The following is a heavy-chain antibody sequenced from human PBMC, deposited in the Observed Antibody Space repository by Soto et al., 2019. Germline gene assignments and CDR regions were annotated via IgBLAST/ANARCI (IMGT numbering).Heavy chain of an antibody. CDR1: GFTFSSYA. V-gene: IGHV3-23*01. Sequence: VQILEAGGGLVQPGGSLRLSCAASGFTFSSYAMSWGRQATGKGREWVSAISGSGGSTYYADSVKGRFTSSRDKSKNTLYLHMNSLRAEDTAVYYCAKVGQTAYCSGGSCSYDYYYGMDVWGQGTTVTVSS. CDR2: ISGSGGST. D-gene: IGHD2-15*01. CDR3: AKVGQTAYCSGGSCSYDYYYGMDV. J-gene: IGHJ6*02.